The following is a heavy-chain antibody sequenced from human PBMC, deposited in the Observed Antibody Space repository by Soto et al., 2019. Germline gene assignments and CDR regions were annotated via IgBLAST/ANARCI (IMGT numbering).Heavy chain of an antibody. J-gene: IGHJ4*02. CDR1: GFTFSSYE. CDR2: ISSSGSTI. Sequence: PGGSLRLSCAASGFTFSSYEMNWVRQAPGKGLEWVSYISSSGSTIYYADSVKGRFTISRDNAKNSLYLQMNSLRAEDTAVYYCARSGRYYDSSGYGYWGQGTLVTVSS. D-gene: IGHD3-22*01. V-gene: IGHV3-48*03. CDR3: ARSGRYYDSSGYGY.